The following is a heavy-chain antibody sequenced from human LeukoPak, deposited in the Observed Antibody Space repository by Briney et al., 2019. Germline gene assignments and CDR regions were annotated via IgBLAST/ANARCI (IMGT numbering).Heavy chain of an antibody. J-gene: IGHJ1*01. CDR3: TTVGGDYYESSLYFQH. CDR1: GFTFSNAW. V-gene: IGHV3-15*01. CDR2: IKSKTDGGTT. D-gene: IGHD3-22*01. Sequence: GGSLRLSCAASGFTFSNAWMSWVRQAPGKGLEWVGRIKSKTDGGTTDYAAPVKGRFTISGDDSKNTLYLQMNSQKTEDTAVYYCTTVGGDYYESSLYFQHWGQGTLVTVSS.